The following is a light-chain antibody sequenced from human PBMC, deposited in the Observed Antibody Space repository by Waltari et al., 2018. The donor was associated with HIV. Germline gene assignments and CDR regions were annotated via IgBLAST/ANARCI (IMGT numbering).Light chain of an antibody. CDR3: QQSYSTLGT. Sequence: DIQMTQSPSSLSASVRDRVTITCRASQGISNYLNWYQQRVGEAPNLLIFAASTLQSGVPPRFSGSGSGTDFTLTITSLQPEDFATYYCQQSYSTLGTFGQGTKVEI. J-gene: IGKJ1*01. CDR1: QGISNY. V-gene: IGKV1-39*01. CDR2: AAS.